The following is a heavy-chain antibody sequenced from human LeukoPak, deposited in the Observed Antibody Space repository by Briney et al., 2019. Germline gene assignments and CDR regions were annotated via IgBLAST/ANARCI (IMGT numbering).Heavy chain of an antibody. J-gene: IGHJ2*01. CDR2: IYYSGSA. CDR1: GGSITNYY. CDR3: ARDGDYGGMRTYWYFDL. Sequence: SETLSLTCTVSGGSITNYYWGWIRQPPGKGLEWIGYIYYSGSANYNPSLKSRVTISGDTSKNQFSLKLTSVTAADTAVYYCARDGDYGGMRTYWYFDLWGRGTLVTVSS. D-gene: IGHD4-23*01. V-gene: IGHV4-59*01.